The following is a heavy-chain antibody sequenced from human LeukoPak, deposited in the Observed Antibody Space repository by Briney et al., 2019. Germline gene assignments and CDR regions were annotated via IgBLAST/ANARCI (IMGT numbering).Heavy chain of an antibody. CDR1: GYTFTSYG. V-gene: IGHV1-69*05. J-gene: IGHJ4*02. CDR3: ARHYCSSTSCYFDY. CDR2: IIPIFGTA. D-gene: IGHD2-2*01. Sequence: SVKVSCKASGYTFTSYGISWVRQAPGQGLEWMGGIIPIFGTANYAQKFQGRVTITTDESTSTAYMELSSLRSEDTAVYYCARHYCSSTSCYFDYWGQGTLVTVSS.